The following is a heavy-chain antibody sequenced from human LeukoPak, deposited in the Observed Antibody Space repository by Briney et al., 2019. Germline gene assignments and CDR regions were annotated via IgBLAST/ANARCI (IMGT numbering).Heavy chain of an antibody. J-gene: IGHJ4*02. V-gene: IGHV3-7*01. CDR2: IKESGSEK. CDR1: GFTFSAYW. Sequence: GGSLRLSCAASGFTFSAYWMTWVRQAPGKGLEWVANIKESGSEKNYVDSVKGRFTISRDNVKKSLYLEMNSLRVEDTAVYYCARGRWSDYWGQGTQVTVSS. CDR3: ARGRWSDY. D-gene: IGHD5-24*01.